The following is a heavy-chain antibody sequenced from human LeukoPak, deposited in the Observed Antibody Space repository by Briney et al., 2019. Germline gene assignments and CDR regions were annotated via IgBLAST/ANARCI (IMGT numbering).Heavy chain of an antibody. CDR3: ARDEVEGSSNAFDI. D-gene: IGHD6-13*01. V-gene: IGHV4-61*01. J-gene: IGHJ3*02. CDR2: IYYSGST. CDR1: GGSISSSSYY. Sequence: PSETLSLICTVSGGSISSSSYYWNWIRQPPGKGLEWIGYIYYSGSTNYNPSLKSRVTISVDSSKNQFSLKLSSVTAADTAVYYCARDEVEGSSNAFDIWGEGTMVTVSS.